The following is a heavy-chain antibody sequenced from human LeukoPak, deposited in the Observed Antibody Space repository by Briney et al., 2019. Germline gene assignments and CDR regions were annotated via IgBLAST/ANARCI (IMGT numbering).Heavy chain of an antibody. Sequence: ASVKVSCKASGYTFTGYYMYWVRQAPGQGLEWMGWINPNSGGTKYAEKFQDRVTMTRDTSISTAYMELSRLRSDDTAVYYCARHGLGPDPFDFWGQGTQVTVSS. V-gene: IGHV1-2*02. J-gene: IGHJ4*02. CDR1: GYTFTGYY. CDR2: INPNSGGT. D-gene: IGHD1-14*01. CDR3: ARHGLGPDPFDF.